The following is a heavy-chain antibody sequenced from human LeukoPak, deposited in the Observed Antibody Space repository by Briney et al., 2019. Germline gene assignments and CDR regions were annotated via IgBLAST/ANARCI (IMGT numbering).Heavy chain of an antibody. V-gene: IGHV3-30-3*01. CDR1: GFTFSSYW. CDR3: ARGSRRITMIVVASLGAFDI. J-gene: IGHJ3*02. CDR2: ISYDGSNK. D-gene: IGHD3-22*01. Sequence: GGSLRLSCAASGFTFSSYWMTWVRQAPGKGLEWVAVISYDGSNKYYADSVKGRFTISRDNFKNTLYLQMNSLRAEDTAVYYCARGSRRITMIVVASLGAFDIWGQGTMVTVSS.